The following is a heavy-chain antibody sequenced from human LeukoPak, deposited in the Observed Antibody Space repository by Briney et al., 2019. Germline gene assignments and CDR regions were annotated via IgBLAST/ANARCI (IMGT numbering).Heavy chain of an antibody. Sequence: GGSLRLSCVVSGFTFSSYSMNWVRQAPGKGLEWVSSISSSSSYIYYADSVKGRFTISRDNPKNSLYLQMHSLRAEDTAVYYCARETYYYDSSGYYHYYFDYWGQGTLV. CDR2: ISSSSSYI. V-gene: IGHV3-21*01. CDR1: GFTFSSYS. D-gene: IGHD3-22*01. J-gene: IGHJ4*02. CDR3: ARETYYYDSSGYYHYYFDY.